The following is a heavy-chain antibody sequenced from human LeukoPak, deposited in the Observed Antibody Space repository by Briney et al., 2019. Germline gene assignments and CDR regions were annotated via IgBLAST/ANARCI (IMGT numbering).Heavy chain of an antibody. CDR1: GGSINSYY. CDR3: ARGGKATVVTM. D-gene: IGHD4-23*01. CDR2: IYSSGST. Sequence: SETLSLTCTVSGGSINSYYWSWIRQPAGKGLEWIGPIYSSGSTNYNPSLKSRVSMSVDTSKNQFSLKLTSVTAADTAVYYCARGGKATVVTMWGQGILVTVSS. J-gene: IGHJ1*01. V-gene: IGHV4-4*07.